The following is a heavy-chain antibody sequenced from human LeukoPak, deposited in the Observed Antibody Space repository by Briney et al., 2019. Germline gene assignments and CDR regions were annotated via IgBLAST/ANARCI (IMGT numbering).Heavy chain of an antibody. J-gene: IGHJ4*02. CDR1: GFTFSSYG. D-gene: IGHD6-13*01. V-gene: IGHV3-30*02. CDR3: AKDNKAAGLSNRCFDY. Sequence: GGSLRLSCAASGFTFSSYGMHWVRQAPGKGLEWVAFIRYDGSNKYYADSVKGRFTISRDNSKNTLYLQMNSLRAEDTAVYYCAKDNKAAGLSNRCFDYWGQGTLVTVSS. CDR2: IRYDGSNK.